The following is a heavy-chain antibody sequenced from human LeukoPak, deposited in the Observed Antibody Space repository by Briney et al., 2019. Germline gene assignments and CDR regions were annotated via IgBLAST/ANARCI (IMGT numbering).Heavy chain of an antibody. CDR1: GGSISSGDYY. Sequence: NPSQTLSLTCTVSGGSISSGDYYWSWIRQPPGKGLEWIGYIYYSGSTYYNPSLKSRVTISVDTSKNQFSLKLSSVTAADTAVYYCAGGVYYYYGMDVWGQGTTVTVSS. CDR2: IYYSGST. V-gene: IGHV4-30-4*01. J-gene: IGHJ6*02. CDR3: AGGVYYYYGMDV.